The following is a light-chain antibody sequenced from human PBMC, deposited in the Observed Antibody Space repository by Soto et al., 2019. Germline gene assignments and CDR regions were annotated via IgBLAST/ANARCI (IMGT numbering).Light chain of an antibody. CDR3: QQYGSSPTWT. CDR2: GAS. CDR1: QSVSSNY. V-gene: IGKV3-20*01. Sequence: EIVLTHSQGTLSFSPPERARLXSRASQSVSSNYLAWYQQKPGQAPRLLIYGASTRATGIPDRFSGSGSGTDFTLTISRLEPEDSAVYYCQQYGSSPTWTFGQGTKVDIK. J-gene: IGKJ1*01.